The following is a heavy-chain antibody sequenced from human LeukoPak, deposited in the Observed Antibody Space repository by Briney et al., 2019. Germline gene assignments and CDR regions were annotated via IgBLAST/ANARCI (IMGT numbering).Heavy chain of an antibody. D-gene: IGHD6-13*01. V-gene: IGHV4-61*10. Sequence: SETLSLTCTVSGGSVSTGSYYWSWIRQPAGRGLEWIGHIHTSGTMNYNASLKSRVRISVETSKNQFSLRLSSVTAADTAVYYCARVYYSNSYDYWYFDLWGRGTLVTVSS. CDR1: GGSVSTGSYY. J-gene: IGHJ2*01. CDR2: IHTSGTM. CDR3: ARVYYSNSYDYWYFDL.